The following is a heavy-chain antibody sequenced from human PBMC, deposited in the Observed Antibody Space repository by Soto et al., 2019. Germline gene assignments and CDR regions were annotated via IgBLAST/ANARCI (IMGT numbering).Heavy chain of an antibody. CDR3: AILRWEQPWVFDY. J-gene: IGHJ4*02. CDR2: INHSGGT. Sequence: QVQLQQWGAGLLKPSETLSLTCAVYGGSFSGYYWSWIRQPPVKGLEWSGEINHSGGTNYNPSLKSRVTISVDTSKNQFSLKLSSVTAADTAVFYCAILRWEQPWVFDYWGQGTLVTVSS. CDR1: GGSFSGYY. V-gene: IGHV4-34*02. D-gene: IGHD1-26*01.